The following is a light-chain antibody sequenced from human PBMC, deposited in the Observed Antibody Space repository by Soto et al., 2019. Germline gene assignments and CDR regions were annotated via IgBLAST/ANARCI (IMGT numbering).Light chain of an antibody. CDR1: QTVGIY. CDR2: GAS. CDR3: QQSNSDPRT. J-gene: IGKJ1*01. Sequence: DIQMTQSPFSLSASVGERVTITCGASQTVGIYLSWYQQKPGKAPKLLIYGASNLQNGVPSRFSASGSGTDFTLTISSLQPEDFAAYYCQQSNSDPRTFGQGTKVEIK. V-gene: IGKV1-39*01.